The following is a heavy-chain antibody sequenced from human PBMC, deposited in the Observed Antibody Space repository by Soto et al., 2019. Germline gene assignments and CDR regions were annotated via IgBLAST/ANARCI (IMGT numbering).Heavy chain of an antibody. Sequence: QVQLVQSGAEVKKPGASVKLSCKAAGYSFTSYGISWVRQAPGQGLEWMGWISAYNRNANYAQNLRDRVIMTTDTSTSTAYMELRSLRSDDTDVYFCARDQRSQAHPYYYFGLDVWGLGTAVTVSS. CDR1: GYSFTSYG. CDR3: ARDQRSQAHPYYYFGLDV. CDR2: ISAYNRNA. D-gene: IGHD3-10*01. J-gene: IGHJ6*02. V-gene: IGHV1-18*04.